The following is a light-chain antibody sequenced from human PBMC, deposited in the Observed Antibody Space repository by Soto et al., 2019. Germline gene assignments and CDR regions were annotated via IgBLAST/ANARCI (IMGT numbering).Light chain of an antibody. CDR2: DAY. V-gene: IGKV3-20*01. J-gene: IGKJ5*01. CDR3: QQYGSPPIT. CDR1: QSVSSY. Sequence: EIVLTQYPGTLSLSPGERSTLSCMASQSVSSYLAWYQQKPGQAPRLLIYDAYNRATGITARFSGSGSGTDFTLTISRLEPEDFAVYYCQQYGSPPITFGPGTRLDIK.